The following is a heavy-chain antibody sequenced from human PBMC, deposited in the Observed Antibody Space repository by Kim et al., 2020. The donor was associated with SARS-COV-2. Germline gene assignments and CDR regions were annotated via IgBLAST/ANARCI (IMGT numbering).Heavy chain of an antibody. CDR1: GFTFSSYA. J-gene: IGHJ4*02. V-gene: IGHV3-30-3*01. Sequence: GGSLRLSCAASGFTFSSYAMHWVRQAPGKGLEWVAVISYDGSNKYYADSVKGRFTISRDNSKNTLSLQMNSLRAEDTAVYYCARAAVTTNPYYFDYWGQGTLVTVSS. CDR2: ISYDGSNK. D-gene: IGHD4-17*01. CDR3: ARAAVTTNPYYFDY.